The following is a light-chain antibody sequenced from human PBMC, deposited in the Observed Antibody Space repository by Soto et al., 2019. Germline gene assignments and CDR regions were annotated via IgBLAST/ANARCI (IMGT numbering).Light chain of an antibody. J-gene: IGKJ3*01. CDR2: DAS. Sequence: EIVLTQSPVTLSLSPGDRATLSCRASQSVSSSLAWYQHKPGQAPRLLIYDASNRATGIPGRFSGGGSGTDFTLTISSLGPEDFAVYYCQHRSNWPLTFGPGTKVDIK. CDR1: QSVSSS. CDR3: QHRSNWPLT. V-gene: IGKV3-11*01.